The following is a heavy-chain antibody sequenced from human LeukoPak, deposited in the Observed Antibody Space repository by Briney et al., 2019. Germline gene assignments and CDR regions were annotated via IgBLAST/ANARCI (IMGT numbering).Heavy chain of an antibody. D-gene: IGHD5-24*01. CDR1: GFTFSSYA. CDR3: ARARDGYTADAFDI. CDR2: ISYDGSNK. Sequence: GGSLRPSCAASGFTFSSYAMHWVRQAPGKGLEWVAVISYDGSNKYYADSVKGRFTISRDNSKNTLYLQMNSLRAEDTAVYYCARARDGYTADAFDIWGQGTMVTVSS. V-gene: IGHV3-30-3*01. J-gene: IGHJ3*02.